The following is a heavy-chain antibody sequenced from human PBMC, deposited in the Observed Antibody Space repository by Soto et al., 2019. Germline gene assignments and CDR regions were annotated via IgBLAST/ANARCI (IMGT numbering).Heavy chain of an antibody. CDR2: IYYSGST. Sequence: QVQLQESGPGLVKPSQTLSLTCTVSGGSISSGGYYWSWIRQHPGKGMEWIGYIYYSGSTYYNPSLKSRVTISVDTSKNQFPLKLSSVTAADTAVYYCARDRGEVVVPAATDYYYMDVWGKGTTVTVSS. J-gene: IGHJ6*03. CDR3: ARDRGEVVVPAATDYYYMDV. CDR1: GGSISSGGYY. V-gene: IGHV4-31*03. D-gene: IGHD2-2*01.